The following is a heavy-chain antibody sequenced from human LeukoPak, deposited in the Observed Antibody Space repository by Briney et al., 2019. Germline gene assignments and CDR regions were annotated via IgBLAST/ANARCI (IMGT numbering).Heavy chain of an antibody. CDR3: CKVVSPYGMDV. J-gene: IGHJ6*02. CDR2: ISGSGGST. Sequence: GGSLRLSCAASGFTFSSYAMSWVRQAPGKGLEWVSAISGSGGSTNHADSVKGRFTISRDNSKNTLYLQMNSLRAEDTAVYYCCKVVSPYGMDVWGQGTTVTVSS. CDR1: GFTFSSYA. D-gene: IGHD3-22*01. V-gene: IGHV3-23*01.